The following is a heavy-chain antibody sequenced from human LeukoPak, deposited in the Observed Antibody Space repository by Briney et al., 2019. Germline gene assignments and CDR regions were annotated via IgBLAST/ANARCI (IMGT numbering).Heavy chain of an antibody. D-gene: IGHD4-17*01. J-gene: IGHJ4*02. V-gene: IGHV3-30*02. CDR1: GFTFITYN. CDR2: IRYDGSNK. CDR3: AKDQLGDYGPLDY. Sequence: GGSLRLSCAASGFTFITYNMHWVRQAPGKGLEWVAFIRYDGSNKYYADSVKGRFTISRDNSKNTLYLQMNSLRAEDTAVYYCAKDQLGDYGPLDYWGQGTLVTVSS.